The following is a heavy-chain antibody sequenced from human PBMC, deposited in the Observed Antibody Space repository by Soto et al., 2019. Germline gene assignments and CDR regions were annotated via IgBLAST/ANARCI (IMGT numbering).Heavy chain of an antibody. J-gene: IGHJ4*02. CDR2: IIPIFGTR. Sequence: SVKVSCKASGGTFSSYAISWVRQAPGQGLEWMGGIIPIFGTRSYAEKFQGRVTITADESTSTAYMELSSLRSEDTAVYYCARGDYNDPLDSWGQGTPVTVSS. D-gene: IGHD4-4*01. V-gene: IGHV1-69*13. CDR3: ARGDYNDPLDS. CDR1: GGTFSSYA.